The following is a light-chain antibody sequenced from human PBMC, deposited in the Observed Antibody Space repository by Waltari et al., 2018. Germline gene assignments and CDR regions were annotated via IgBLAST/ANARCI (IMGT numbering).Light chain of an antibody. CDR3: SSYASSITPNWV. V-gene: IGLV2-14*01. CDR1: SSDIRGYNY. CDR2: YVN. J-gene: IGLJ3*02. Sequence: QSALTQPASVSGSPAQSITISCTGTSSDIRGYNYASWYQQHPGKAPKLMMYYVNKRPSGVSNRFSGSKSGNTASLTISGLQAEDEADYYCSSYASSITPNWVFGGGTKLTVL.